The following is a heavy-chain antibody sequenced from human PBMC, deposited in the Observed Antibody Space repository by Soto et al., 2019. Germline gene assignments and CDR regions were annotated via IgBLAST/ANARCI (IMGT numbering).Heavy chain of an antibody. CDR1: GGSISSYY. CDR3: ARHYYYGSGSYYNGIDY. V-gene: IGHV4-59*08. CDR2: IYYSGST. Sequence: SETLSLTCTVSGGSISSYYWSWIRQPPGKGLEWIGYIYYSGSTNYNPSLKSRVTISVDTSKNQFSLKLSSVTAADTAVYYCARHYYYGSGSYYNGIDYWGQGTLVTVS. J-gene: IGHJ4*02. D-gene: IGHD3-10*01.